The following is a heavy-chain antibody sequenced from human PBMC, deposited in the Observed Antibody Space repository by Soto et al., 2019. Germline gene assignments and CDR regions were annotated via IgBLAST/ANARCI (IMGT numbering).Heavy chain of an antibody. J-gene: IGHJ6*02. CDR3: ASSIAARLDYYYYGMDV. V-gene: IGHV1-69*01. D-gene: IGHD6-6*01. CDR2: IIPIFGTA. Sequence: QVQLVQSGAEVKKPGSSVKVSCKASGGTFSSYAISWVRQAPGQGLEWMGGIIPIFGTANYAQKFQGRVTITADESTSTAYMELSSLRSEDTAVYYCASSIAARLDYYYYGMDVWGQGTTVTVSS. CDR1: GGTFSSYA.